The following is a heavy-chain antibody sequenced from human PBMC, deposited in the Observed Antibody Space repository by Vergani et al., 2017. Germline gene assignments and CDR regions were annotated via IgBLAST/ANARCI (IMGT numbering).Heavy chain of an antibody. CDR3: ARDRFAAASDY. CDR2: ISYDGSNK. Sequence: QVQLVESGGGVVQPGRSLRLSCAASGFTFSSYAMHWVRQAPGKGLEWVAVISYDGSNKYYADSVKGRFTISRDNSKNTLYLQMNSLRAEDTAVYYCARDRFAAASDYWGQGTLVTVSS. CDR1: GFTFSSYA. D-gene: IGHD3-16*01. V-gene: IGHV3-30*01. J-gene: IGHJ4*02.